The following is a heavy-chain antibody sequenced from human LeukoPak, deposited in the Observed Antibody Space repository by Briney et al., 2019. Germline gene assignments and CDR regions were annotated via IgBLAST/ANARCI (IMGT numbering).Heavy chain of an antibody. J-gene: IGHJ4*02. V-gene: IGHV3-30*18. D-gene: IGHD2-8*01. CDR3: AKDEWRYCTNGVCLFDY. Sequence: GGSLRLSCAASGFTFSSYGMHWVRQAPGKGLEWVAVISYDGSNKYYADSVKGRFTISRDNSKNTLYLQMSSLRAEDTAVYYCAKDEWRYCTNGVCLFDYWGQETLVTVSS. CDR2: ISYDGSNK. CDR1: GFTFSSYG.